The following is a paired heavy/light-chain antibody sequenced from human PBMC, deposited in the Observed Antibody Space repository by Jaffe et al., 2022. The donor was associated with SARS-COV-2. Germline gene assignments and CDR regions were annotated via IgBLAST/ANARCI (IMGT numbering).Light chain of an antibody. CDR3: SSYSGTNNLVL. V-gene: IGLV2-8*01. Sequence: QSALTQPPSASGSPGQSVTISCTGVTTDGYDYKYVSWYQQHPGTAPKLIIYEVNRRPSGVPDRFSGSKSGNTASLTVSGLQAEDEADYYCSSYSGTNNLVLFGGGTKLTVL. CDR1: TTDGYDYKY. J-gene: IGLJ2*01. CDR2: EVN.
Heavy chain of an antibody. Sequence: QVQLVESGPGLVKPSQTLSLTCTVSGGSIRRTDHWWSWIRQHPGKGLEWIGYIHYSGNTSYSPSLKSRVSISIDTSKNQFSLNLSSVTAADTAVYFCARDQVTSDRPYYYYYGMDVWGQGTTVSVSS. D-gene: IGHD2-21*02. J-gene: IGHJ6*02. CDR3: ARDQVTSDRPYYYYYGMDV. CDR1: GGSIRRTDHW. CDR2: IHYSGNT. V-gene: IGHV4-30-4*01.